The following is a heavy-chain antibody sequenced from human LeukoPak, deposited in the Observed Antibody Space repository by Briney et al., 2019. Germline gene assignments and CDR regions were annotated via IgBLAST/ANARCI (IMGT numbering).Heavy chain of an antibody. J-gene: IGHJ4*02. D-gene: IGHD2-15*01. CDR1: GFAVSSNY. Sequence: GGSLRLSCAASGFAVSSNYMSWVCQAPGKGLEWVSVIYSGGSTYYADSVKGRFTISRDNSKNTLYLQMNSLRAEDTAVYYCARGTVGYCSGGSCSLGYWGQGTLVTVSS. V-gene: IGHV3-53*01. CDR3: ARGTVGYCSGGSCSLGY. CDR2: IYSGGST.